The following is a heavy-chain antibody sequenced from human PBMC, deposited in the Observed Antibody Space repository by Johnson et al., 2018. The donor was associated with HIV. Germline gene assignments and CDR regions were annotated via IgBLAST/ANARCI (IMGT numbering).Heavy chain of an antibody. J-gene: IGHJ3*02. CDR2: ISGSGDTT. CDR1: GFTFSSYA. CDR3: ARDRSLWFRELWPRDAFDM. D-gene: IGHD3-10*01. Sequence: VQLVESGGGLVQPGGSLRLSCVASGFTFSSYAMSWVRQAPGKGLEWVSAISGSGDTTFSADSVRGRFTISRDNSKNTLYLQMNSLRVADTAVYYCARDRSLWFRELWPRDAFDMWGQGTKITVSS. V-gene: IGHV3-23*04.